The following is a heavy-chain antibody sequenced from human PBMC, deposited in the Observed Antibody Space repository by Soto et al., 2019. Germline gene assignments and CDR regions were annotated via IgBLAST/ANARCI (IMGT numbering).Heavy chain of an antibody. V-gene: IGHV4-39*01. D-gene: IGHD3-9*01. J-gene: IGHJ4*02. CDR3: ARLEGLATISYYFDY. CDR2: IYYSGST. CDR1: GGSVSSNNYY. Sequence: QLQLQESGPGLVKPSETLSLTCTVSGGSVSSNNYYWGWIRQSPGKGLEWIGSIYYSGSTYYNPSLESRATISIDKSKNQFSLKVISVTAADTAVYYCARLEGLATISYYFDYWGQGTLVTVSS.